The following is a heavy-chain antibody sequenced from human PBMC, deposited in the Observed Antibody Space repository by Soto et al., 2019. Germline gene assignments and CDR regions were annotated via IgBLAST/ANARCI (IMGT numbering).Heavy chain of an antibody. CDR1: GFSFSSYA. D-gene: IGHD6-6*01. J-gene: IGHJ6*03. Sequence: EVQLLESGGGLVQPGGSLRLYCAASGFSFSSYAMSWVRQAPGKGLEWVSAISGSGGSAYYADSVKGRFTFSRDNSKDTLYLQMNSLRDEYTAVYYCAKQGAAQGYVDVWGKGTTVTVSS. V-gene: IGHV3-23*01. CDR3: AKQGAAQGYVDV. CDR2: ISGSGGSA.